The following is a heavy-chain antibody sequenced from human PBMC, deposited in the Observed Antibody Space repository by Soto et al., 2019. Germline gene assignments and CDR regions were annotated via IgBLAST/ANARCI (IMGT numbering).Heavy chain of an antibody. V-gene: IGHV1-69*01. CDR3: ARGGWDTMVRGVTLDY. Sequence: QVQLVQSGAEVKKPGSSVKVSCKASGGTFSSYAISWVRQAPGQGLEWMGGIIPIFGTANYAQKFQGRVSSTADESTSTAYMELSSLRCEDTALYYCARGGWDTMVRGVTLDYWGQGTLVTVSS. J-gene: IGHJ4*02. CDR2: IIPIFGTA. CDR1: GGTFSSYA. D-gene: IGHD3-10*01.